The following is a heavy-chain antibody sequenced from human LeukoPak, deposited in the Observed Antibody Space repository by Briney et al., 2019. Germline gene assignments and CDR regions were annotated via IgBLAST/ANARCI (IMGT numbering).Heavy chain of an antibody. CDR1: GGSISSYY. Sequence: PSETLSLTCTLSGGSISSYYWSWIRQPPGKGLEWTGYIYYSGSTNYNPSLKSRVTISVDTSKNQFSLKLSSVTAADTAVYYCARATVTIADGFDYWGQGTLVTVSS. D-gene: IGHD4-17*01. V-gene: IGHV4-59*08. CDR3: ARATVTIADGFDY. CDR2: IYYSGST. J-gene: IGHJ4*02.